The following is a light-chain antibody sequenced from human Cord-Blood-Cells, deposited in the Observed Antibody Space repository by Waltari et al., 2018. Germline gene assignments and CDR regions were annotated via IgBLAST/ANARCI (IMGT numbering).Light chain of an antibody. Sequence: QSALTPPPSASGSPGQSVTLSCTGTRSDVGGFNYVSWYQQHPGKAPKRMIYEVSKRPSGVPDRFSGSKSGNTASLTVSGLQAEDEADYYCSSYAGSNNVVFGGGTKLTVL. V-gene: IGLV2-8*01. CDR1: RSDVGGFNY. CDR3: SSYAGSNNVV. CDR2: EVS. J-gene: IGLJ2*01.